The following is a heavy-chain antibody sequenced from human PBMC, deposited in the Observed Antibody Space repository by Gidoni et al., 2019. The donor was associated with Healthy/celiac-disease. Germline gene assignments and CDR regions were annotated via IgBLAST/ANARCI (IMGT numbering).Heavy chain of an antibody. J-gene: IGHJ1*01. CDR1: GGTFSSYA. V-gene: IGHV1-69*06. Sequence: QVQLVQSGAEVKKPGSSVKVSCQASGGTFSSYAIRWVRQAPGQGLEWMGGIIPIFGTAISAQNFPGRVTITADKSTRTAYMELSSLRSEDTAVYYCAGPRGAAAAHEYFQHWGQGTLVTVSS. CDR3: AGPRGAAAAHEYFQH. D-gene: IGHD6-13*01. CDR2: IIPIFGTA.